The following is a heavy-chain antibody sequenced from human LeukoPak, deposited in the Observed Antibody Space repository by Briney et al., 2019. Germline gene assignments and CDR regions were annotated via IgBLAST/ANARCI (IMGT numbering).Heavy chain of an antibody. CDR2: IYHSGST. CDR3: ARLGITSVFDY. J-gene: IGHJ4*02. CDR1: GGSISSGGYS. V-gene: IGHV4-30-2*01. Sequence: SETLSLTCAVSGGSISSGGYSWSWIRQPPGKGLEWIGYIYHSGSTYYNPSLKSRVTISVYRSKNQFSLKLSSVTAAATAVYYCARLGITSVFDYWGQGTLVTVSS. D-gene: IGHD3-16*01.